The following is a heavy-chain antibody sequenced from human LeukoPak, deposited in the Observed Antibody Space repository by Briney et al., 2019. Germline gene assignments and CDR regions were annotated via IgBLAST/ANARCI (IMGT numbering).Heavy chain of an antibody. D-gene: IGHD2-2*01. CDR3: ARGETPGYCSSTSCYYFDY. J-gene: IGHJ4*02. Sequence: ASVKVSCKASGYTFTSYGISWVRQSPGQGLEWMGWISAYNGNTNYAQKLQGRVTMTTDTSTSTAYMELRSLRSDDTAVYYCARGETPGYCSSTSCYYFDYWGQGTLVTVSS. CDR1: GYTFTSYG. CDR2: ISAYNGNT. V-gene: IGHV1-18*01.